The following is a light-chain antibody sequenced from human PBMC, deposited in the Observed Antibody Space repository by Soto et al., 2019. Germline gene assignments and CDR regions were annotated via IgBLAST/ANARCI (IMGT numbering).Light chain of an antibody. CDR2: SFN. CDR1: RSNIGAGYD. J-gene: IGLJ1*01. Sequence: QSVLTQPPSVSGAPGQTVTISCTGSRSNIGAGYDIHWYQFLPGTAPKLLLYSFNKRPSGIPDRFSGSKSGTSASLAITGLQPEDEADYYCQTYGNSLSGPGVFGTGTKVTDL. V-gene: IGLV1-40*01. CDR3: QTYGNSLSGPGV.